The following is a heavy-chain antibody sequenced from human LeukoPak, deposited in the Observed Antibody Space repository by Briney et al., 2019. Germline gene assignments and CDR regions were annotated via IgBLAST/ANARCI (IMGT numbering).Heavy chain of an antibody. V-gene: IGHV3-7*01. CDR1: GFTFSSYW. CDR2: IKQDGSEK. CDR3: AREYDFWSGLSPPDY. J-gene: IGHJ4*02. D-gene: IGHD3-3*01. Sequence: GGSLRLSCAASGFTFSSYWMSWVRQAPGKGLEWVANIKQDGSEKYHVDSVKGRFTISRDNAKNSLYLQMNSLRAEDTAVYYCAREYDFWSGLSPPDYWGQGTLVTVSS.